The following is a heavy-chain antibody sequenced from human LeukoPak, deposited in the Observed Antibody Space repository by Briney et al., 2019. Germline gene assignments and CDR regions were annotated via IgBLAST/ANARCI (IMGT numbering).Heavy chain of an antibody. J-gene: IGHJ5*02. Sequence: GASVKVSCKASGYTFTSYYMHWVRQAPGQGLEWMGIINPSGGSTSYAQKFQGRVTMTEDTSTETAYMELSSLRSEDTAVYYCATIAAYNWNSGYWFDPWGQGTLVTVSS. CDR1: GYTFTSYY. CDR2: INPSGGST. D-gene: IGHD1/OR15-1a*01. CDR3: ATIAAYNWNSGYWFDP. V-gene: IGHV1-46*01.